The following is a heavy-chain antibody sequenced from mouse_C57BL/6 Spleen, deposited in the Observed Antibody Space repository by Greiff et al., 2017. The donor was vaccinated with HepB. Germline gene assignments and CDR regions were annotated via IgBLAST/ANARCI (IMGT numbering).Heavy chain of an antibody. D-gene: IGHD2-5*01. Sequence: QVQLQQPGAELVKPGASVKLSCKASGYTFTSYWMQWVKQRPGQGLEWIGEIDPSDSYTNYNQKFKGKATLTVDTSSSTAYMQLSILTSEDSAVYYCATYYSNPFAYWGQGTLVTVSA. V-gene: IGHV1-50*01. CDR2: IDPSDSYT. J-gene: IGHJ3*01. CDR3: ATYYSNPFAY. CDR1: GYTFTSYW.